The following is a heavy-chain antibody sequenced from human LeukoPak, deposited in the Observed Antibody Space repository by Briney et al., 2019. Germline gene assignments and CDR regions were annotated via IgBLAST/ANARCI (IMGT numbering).Heavy chain of an antibody. CDR3: AREVDRSFGY. V-gene: IGHV3-7*01. CDR1: GFTFSSFW. CDR2: INQKSNEK. J-gene: IGHJ4*02. D-gene: IGHD2-15*01. Sequence: GGSLRLSCAASGFTFSSFWMSWVRQAPGKGPEWVANINQKSNEKYYVDSVRGRFTISRDNAKNSLSLQMNSLRVEDTAVYYCAREVDRSFGYWGQGNLVTVSS.